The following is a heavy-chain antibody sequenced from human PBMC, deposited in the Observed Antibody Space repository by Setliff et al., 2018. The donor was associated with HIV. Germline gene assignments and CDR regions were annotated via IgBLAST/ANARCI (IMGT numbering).Heavy chain of an antibody. CDR2: INTYTGNP. D-gene: IGHD3-22*01. J-gene: IGHJ4*02. V-gene: IGHV7-4-1*02. CDR1: GYTLNSYR. Sequence: ASVKVSCKPSGYTLNSYRLSWVRQAPGQGLEWMGWINTYTGNPTYAQDFTGRFVFSLDTSVSTAYLQISSLKAEDIAVYYCARDGYYYDSSGHLAYYFDYWGQGTLVTVSS. CDR3: ARDGYYYDSSGHLAYYFDY.